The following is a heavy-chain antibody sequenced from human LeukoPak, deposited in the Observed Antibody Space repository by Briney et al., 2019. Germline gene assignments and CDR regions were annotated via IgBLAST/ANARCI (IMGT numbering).Heavy chain of an antibody. Sequence: SETLSLTCTVSGYSISRGYHWGWVRQPPGKGLEWIGSIYYSGSTYYNPSLKSRVTISVDTSKNQFSLKLSSVTAADTAVYYCARDGINYYDSSGYSYYFDYWGQGTLVTVSS. V-gene: IGHV4-38-2*02. D-gene: IGHD3-22*01. J-gene: IGHJ4*02. CDR1: GYSISRGYH. CDR3: ARDGINYYDSSGYSYYFDY. CDR2: IYYSGST.